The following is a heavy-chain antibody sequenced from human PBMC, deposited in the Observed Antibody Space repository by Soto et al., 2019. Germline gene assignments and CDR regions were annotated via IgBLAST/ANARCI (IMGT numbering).Heavy chain of an antibody. CDR1: GFTFSSYA. Sequence: SLRLSCAASGFTFSSYAMGWVRQAPGKGLEWVSVVSSGGGTHYADSVKGRFTVSRDNSKNTLSLQMNSLRADDTAVYYCAKRRGAGGHFDYWGQGALVTVSS. CDR3: AKRRGAGGHFDY. D-gene: IGHD2-15*01. V-gene: IGHV3-23*01. J-gene: IGHJ4*02. CDR2: VSSGGGT.